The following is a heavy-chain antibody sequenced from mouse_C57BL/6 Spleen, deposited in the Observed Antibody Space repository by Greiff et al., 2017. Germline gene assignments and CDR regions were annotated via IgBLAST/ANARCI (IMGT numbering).Heavy chain of an antibody. CDR1: GYSITSGYY. Sequence: EVKLQESGPGLVKPSQSLSLTCSVTGYSITSGYYWNWIRQFPGNKLEWMGYISYDGSNNYNPSLKNRISITRDTSKNQFFLKLNSVTTEDTATYYCARGPDCDYWGQGTTLTVSS. V-gene: IGHV3-6*01. CDR3: ARGPDCDY. CDR2: ISYDGSN. J-gene: IGHJ2*01.